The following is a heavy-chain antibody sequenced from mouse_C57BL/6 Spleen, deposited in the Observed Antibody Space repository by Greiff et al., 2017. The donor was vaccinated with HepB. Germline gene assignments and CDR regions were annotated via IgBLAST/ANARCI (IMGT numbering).Heavy chain of an antibody. J-gene: IGHJ3*01. CDR2: IDPETGGT. CDR1: GYTFTDYE. Sequence: QVQLKQSGAELVRPGASVTLSCKASGYTFTDYEMHWVKQTPVHGLEWIGAIDPETGGTAYNQKFKGKAILTADKSSSTAYMELRSLTSEDSAVYYCTRKRDYDAWFAYWGQGTLVTVSA. V-gene: IGHV1-15*01. CDR3: TRKRDYDAWFAY. D-gene: IGHD2-4*01.